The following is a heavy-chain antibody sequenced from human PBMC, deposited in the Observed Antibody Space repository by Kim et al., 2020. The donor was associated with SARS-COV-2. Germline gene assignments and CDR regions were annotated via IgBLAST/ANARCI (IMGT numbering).Heavy chain of an antibody. V-gene: IGHV3-66*01. CDR3: ARVGVDILYGMDV. Sequence: GGSLRLSCAASGFTVSSNYMSWVSQAPGKGLEWVSVIYSGGSTYYADSVKGRFTISRDNSKNTLYLQMNSLRAEDTAVYYCARVGVDILYGMDVWGQGTTVTVSS. D-gene: IGHD5-12*01. CDR1: GFTVSSNY. CDR2: IYSGGST. J-gene: IGHJ6*02.